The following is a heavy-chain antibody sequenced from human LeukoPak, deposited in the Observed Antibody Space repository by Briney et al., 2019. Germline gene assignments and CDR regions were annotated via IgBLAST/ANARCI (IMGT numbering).Heavy chain of an antibody. CDR2: INPSGGST. J-gene: IGHJ4*02. D-gene: IGHD3-22*01. CDR3: ARAGGYYYDSSGYNNFDY. Sequence: ASVKVSCKASGYTFTSYYMHWVRQAPGQGLEWMGIINPSGGSTSYAQKFQGRVTMTRDTSASTVYMELSSLRSEDTAVYYCARAGGYYYDSSGYNNFDYWGRGTLVTVSS. V-gene: IGHV1-46*01. CDR1: GYTFTSYY.